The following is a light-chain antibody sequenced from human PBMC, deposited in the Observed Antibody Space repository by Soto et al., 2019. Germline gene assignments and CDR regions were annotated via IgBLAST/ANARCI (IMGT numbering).Light chain of an antibody. V-gene: IGLV2-14*01. J-gene: IGLJ3*02. CDR1: SSDVGGYNY. Sequence: QSALTQPASVSGSPGQSITISCTGTSSDVGGYNYVSWYQQHPGKAPKLMIYEVSNRPSGVSNRFSGSKSGNTASLTISGLQAEDEADYCSSYTTISTLEVFGGGTKLTVL. CDR2: EVS. CDR3: SSYTTISTLEV.